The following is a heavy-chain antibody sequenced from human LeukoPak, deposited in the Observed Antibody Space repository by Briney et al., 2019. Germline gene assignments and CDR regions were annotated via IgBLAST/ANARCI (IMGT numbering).Heavy chain of an antibody. Sequence: GRSLRLSCAASGFTFSSNGMHWVRQAPGKGLEWVGIIWYDGSKTYYADSVKGRFTISRDNSKNTLYPQMNSLRVEDTAVYYCARPYYSNYYYYGMDVWGQGTTVTVS. CDR3: ARPYYSNYYYYGMDV. CDR2: IWYDGSKT. CDR1: GFTFSSNG. J-gene: IGHJ6*02. V-gene: IGHV3-33*01. D-gene: IGHD4-11*01.